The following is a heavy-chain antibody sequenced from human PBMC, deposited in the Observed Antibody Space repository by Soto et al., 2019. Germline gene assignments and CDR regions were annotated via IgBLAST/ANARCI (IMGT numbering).Heavy chain of an antibody. CDR1: GYTLTDYY. CDR3: AREGGAAPGARREWYLDL. CDR2: INPHTGDT. V-gene: IGHV1-2*02. J-gene: IGHJ2*01. Sequence: QVHLVQSGAEVKKPGASVTVSCKTSGYTLTDYYMHWVRQAPGQGLEWMAWINPHTGDTGIAERVQGRVTMTRDTSTNTAHMSLTSLTSDDTAIYYCAREGGAAPGARREWYLDLWGRGSLVTVSS. D-gene: IGHD6-25*01.